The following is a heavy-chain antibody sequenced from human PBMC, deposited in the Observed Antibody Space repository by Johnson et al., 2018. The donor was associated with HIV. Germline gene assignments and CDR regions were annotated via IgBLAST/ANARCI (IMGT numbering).Heavy chain of an antibody. D-gene: IGHD6-19*01. CDR2: IWYNGSNK. CDR3: AGWLAEAFDV. Sequence: QVQLVESGGGVVQPGRSLRLSCAASGFTFNNYAMHWVRQAPGKGLEWVAIIWYNGSNKSYAQSVKGRFTISRDNSRNTLYLQMNSRRAEDTAVYYCAGWLAEAFDVWGQGTMVTVSS. J-gene: IGHJ3*01. CDR1: GFTFNNYA. V-gene: IGHV3-33*01.